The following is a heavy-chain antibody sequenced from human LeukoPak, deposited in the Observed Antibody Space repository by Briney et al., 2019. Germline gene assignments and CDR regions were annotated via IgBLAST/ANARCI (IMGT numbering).Heavy chain of an antibody. V-gene: IGHV1-2*02. CDR3: ASSRYCTNGVCFDAFDI. CDR1: GYTFTGYY. Sequence: GASVKVSCKASGYTFTGYYMHWVRQAPGQGLEWMGWINPNSGGTNYAQKFQGRVTMTRDTSTSTAYMELSRLRSDDTAVYYCASSRYCTNGVCFDAFDIWGQGTMVTVSS. J-gene: IGHJ3*02. D-gene: IGHD2-8*01. CDR2: INPNSGGT.